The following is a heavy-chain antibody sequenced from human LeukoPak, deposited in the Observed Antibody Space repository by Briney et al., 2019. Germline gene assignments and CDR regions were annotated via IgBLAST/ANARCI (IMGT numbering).Heavy chain of an antibody. CDR1: GVTFSSYE. V-gene: IGHV3-48*03. Sequence: PGGSLRLSCAASGVTFSSYEMNWVRQAPGKGLDWVSYISSSGSTIYYADSVKGRFTISRDNAKNSLYLQMNSLRAEDTAVYYCAIEIAGDAFDIWGQGTMVTVSS. CDR3: AIEIAGDAFDI. J-gene: IGHJ3*02. D-gene: IGHD6-13*01. CDR2: ISSSGSTI.